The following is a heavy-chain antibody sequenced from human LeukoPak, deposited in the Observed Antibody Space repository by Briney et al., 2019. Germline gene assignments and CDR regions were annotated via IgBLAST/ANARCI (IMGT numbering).Heavy chain of an antibody. CDR2: ISSSSSYI. J-gene: IGHJ6*03. D-gene: IGHD6-13*01. Sequence: GGSLRLSCAASGFTFSSYEMNWVRQAPGKGLEWVSSISSSSSYIYYADSVKGRFTISRDNAKNSLYLQMNSLRAEDTAVYYCARDEEAAAGLGTKYYYYYYYMDVWGKGTTVTVSS. CDR1: GFTFSSYE. V-gene: IGHV3-21*01. CDR3: ARDEEAAAGLGTKYYYYYYYMDV.